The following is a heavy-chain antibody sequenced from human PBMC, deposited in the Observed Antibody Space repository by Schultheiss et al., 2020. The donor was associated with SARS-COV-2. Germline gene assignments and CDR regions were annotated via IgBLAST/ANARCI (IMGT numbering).Heavy chain of an antibody. D-gene: IGHD3-3*01. V-gene: IGHV1-69*06. CDR2: IIPIFGTA. J-gene: IGHJ6*02. CDR1: GGTFSSYA. Sequence: SVKVSCKASGGTFSSYAISWVRQAPGQGLEWMGGIIPIFGTANYAQKFQGRVTITADKSTSTAYMELSSLRSEDTAVYYCARDQYYDFWSGYYSYYYYGMDVWGQGTTVTVSS. CDR3: ARDQYYDFWSGYYSYYYYGMDV.